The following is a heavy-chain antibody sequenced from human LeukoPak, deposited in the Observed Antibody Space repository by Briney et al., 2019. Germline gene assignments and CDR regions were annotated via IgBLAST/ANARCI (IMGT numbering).Heavy chain of an antibody. CDR1: GFTFSSYA. D-gene: IGHD3-10*01. J-gene: IGHJ4*02. V-gene: IGHV3-23*01. CDR3: AKVPHYYGSGSLLDYFDY. CDR2: ISGSGGST. Sequence: GGSLRLSCAASGFTFSSYAMSWVRQAPGKVLEWVSAISGSGGSTYYADSVKGRFTISRDNSKNPLYLQMNSLRAEDTAVYYCAKVPHYYGSGSLLDYFDYWGQGTLVTVSS.